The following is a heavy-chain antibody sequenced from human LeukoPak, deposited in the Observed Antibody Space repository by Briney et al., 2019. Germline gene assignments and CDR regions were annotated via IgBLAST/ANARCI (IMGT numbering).Heavy chain of an antibody. CDR1: GGSISSGDYS. Sequence: SETLSLTCTVSGGSISSGDYSWSWIRQHPGKGLEWIGYIYYSGGTSYNPSLKSRATISVDTSKNQFSLRLSSVIAADTAVYYCVRSHAGHDPTFVYWGQGTLVTVSS. CDR3: VRSHAGHDPTFVY. J-gene: IGHJ4*02. CDR2: IYYSGGT. V-gene: IGHV4-31*03.